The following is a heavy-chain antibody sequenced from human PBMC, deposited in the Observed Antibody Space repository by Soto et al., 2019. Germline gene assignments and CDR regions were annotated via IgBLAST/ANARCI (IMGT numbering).Heavy chain of an antibody. Sequence: EVQLVESGGGLVQPGGSLKLSCAASGFTFSGSAMHWVRQASGKGLEWVGRIRSKANSYATAYAASVKGRFTISRDDSKNTAYLQMNSLKTEDTAVYYCTRQSLWSGYKSKGYYFDYWGQGTLVTVSS. D-gene: IGHD3-3*01. J-gene: IGHJ4*02. CDR1: GFTFSGSA. CDR2: IRSKANSYAT. V-gene: IGHV3-73*01. CDR3: TRQSLWSGYKSKGYYFDY.